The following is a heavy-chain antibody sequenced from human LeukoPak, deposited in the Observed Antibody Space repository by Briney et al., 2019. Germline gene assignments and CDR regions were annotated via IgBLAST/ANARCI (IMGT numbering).Heavy chain of an antibody. V-gene: IGHV3-23*01. D-gene: IGHD3-16*01. Sequence: GGSLRLSCAATGCTFSKHARSWVRQAPGKGLEWVSGINFSGGTKYYADSVKGRFTTSRDNFKNTLYLQMNSLRAGDTAIYYCARHRDDYTGFDSWGQGTLVTVSS. CDR1: GCTFSKHA. J-gene: IGHJ4*02. CDR2: INFSGGTK. CDR3: ARHRDDYTGFDS.